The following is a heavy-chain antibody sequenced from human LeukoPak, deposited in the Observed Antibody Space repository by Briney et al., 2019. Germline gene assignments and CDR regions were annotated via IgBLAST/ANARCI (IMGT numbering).Heavy chain of an antibody. D-gene: IGHD4-17*01. CDR3: ARDYGKYYFDY. Sequence: SSETLPLTCAVYGGSFSGYYWSWIRQPPGKGLEWIGEINHSGSTNYNPSLKSRVTISVDTSKNQFSLKLSSVTAADTAVYYCARDYGKYYFDYWGQGTLVTVSS. V-gene: IGHV4-34*01. CDR1: GGSFSGYY. CDR2: INHSGST. J-gene: IGHJ4*02.